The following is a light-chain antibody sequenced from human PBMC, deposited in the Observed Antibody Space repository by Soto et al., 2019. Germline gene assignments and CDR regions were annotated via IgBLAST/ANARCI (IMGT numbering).Light chain of an antibody. Sequence: QSVLTQPASVSGSPGQSITISCTGTSSDVCGYNYVSWYQQHPGKAPKFMIYDVSNRPSGVSNRFSGSKSGNTASLTISGLQAEDEADYYCSSYTNSNTRQIVFGTGTRSPS. CDR3: SSYTNSNTRQIV. J-gene: IGLJ1*01. CDR1: SSDVCGYNY. V-gene: IGLV2-14*01. CDR2: DVS.